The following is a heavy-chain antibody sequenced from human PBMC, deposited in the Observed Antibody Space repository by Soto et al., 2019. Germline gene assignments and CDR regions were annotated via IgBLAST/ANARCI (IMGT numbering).Heavy chain of an antibody. J-gene: IGHJ6*02. CDR1: GYTFTSYG. CDR3: ARSDIVVVPAEDTAVYYCTPDFWSGIYSPDGMDV. Sequence: ASVKVSCKASGYTFTSYGISWVRQAPGQGLEWMGWISAYNGNTNYAQKLQGRVTMTTDTSTSTAYMELRSLRSDDTAVYYCARSDIVVVPAEDTAVYYCTPDFWSGIYSPDGMDVWGQGTTVTVSS. D-gene: IGHD2-2*01. V-gene: IGHV1-18*01. CDR2: ISAYNGNT.